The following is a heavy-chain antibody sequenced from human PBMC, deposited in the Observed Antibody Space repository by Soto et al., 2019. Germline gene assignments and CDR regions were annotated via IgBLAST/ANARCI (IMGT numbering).Heavy chain of an antibody. CDR1: GFTFSSYA. J-gene: IGHJ4*02. D-gene: IGHD2-15*01. Sequence: GGSLRLSCAASGFTFSSYAMSWVRQAPGKGLEWVSAIRGSGGSTYYGDSVKGRFTISRDNSKNTLYLQMNSLRAEVTAVYYCAKDRGRVNCSGGSCYYDGESFFDYWGQGTLVTVSS. CDR3: AKDRGRVNCSGGSCYYDGESFFDY. CDR2: IRGSGGST. V-gene: IGHV3-23*01.